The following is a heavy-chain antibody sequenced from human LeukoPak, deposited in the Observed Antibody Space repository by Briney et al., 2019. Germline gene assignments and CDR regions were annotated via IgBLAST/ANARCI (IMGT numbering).Heavy chain of an antibody. Sequence: GGSLRLSCAASGFTFSSYSMNWVRQAPGRGLEWVGFIRYDGSTKYYGDSVKDRFTISRDNSKNTLYLQMTGLGPEDTAMYYCAKPRTDAFGFDAFAVWGPGTIVTVSS. D-gene: IGHD3-16*01. CDR1: GFTFSSYS. J-gene: IGHJ3*01. V-gene: IGHV3-30*02. CDR3: AKPRTDAFGFDAFAV. CDR2: IRYDGSTK.